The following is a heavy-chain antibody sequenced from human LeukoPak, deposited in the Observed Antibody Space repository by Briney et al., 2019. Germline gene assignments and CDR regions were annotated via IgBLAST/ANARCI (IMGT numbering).Heavy chain of an antibody. CDR3: ARSYYDITANYYYHGMDV. D-gene: IGHD3-9*01. CDR1: GFTFSSYA. CDR2: ISYDGSNK. Sequence: GGSLRLSCAASGFTFSSYAMHWVRQAPGKGLEWVAVISYDGSNKYYADSVKGRFTISRDNSKNTLYLQMNSLRAEDTAVYYCARSYYDITANYYYHGMDVWGQGTTVTVSS. J-gene: IGHJ6*02. V-gene: IGHV3-30-3*01.